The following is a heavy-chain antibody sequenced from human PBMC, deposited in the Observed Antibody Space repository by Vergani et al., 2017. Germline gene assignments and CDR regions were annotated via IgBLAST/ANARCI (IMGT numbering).Heavy chain of an antibody. CDR1: GYTFTGYY. CDR3: ARAGGGAPDYYGSGSYWRPVYYYYYMDV. J-gene: IGHJ6*03. V-gene: IGHV1-2*02. Sequence: QVQLVQSGAEVKKPGASVKVSCKASGYTFTGYYMHWVRQAPGQGLEWMGWINPNSGGTNYAQKFQGRVTMTRDTSISTAYMELSRLGSDATAVYYCARAGGGAPDYYGSGSYWRPVYYYYYMDVWGKGTTVTVSS. D-gene: IGHD3-10*01. CDR2: INPNSGGT.